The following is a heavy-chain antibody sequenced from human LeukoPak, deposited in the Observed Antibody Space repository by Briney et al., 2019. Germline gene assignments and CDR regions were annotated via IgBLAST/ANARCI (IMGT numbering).Heavy chain of an antibody. CDR2: INHSGST. J-gene: IGHJ6*03. CDR3: ARGKRHCSGGSCYLHYYYYMDV. CDR1: GGSFSGYY. D-gene: IGHD2-15*01. Sequence: TSETLSLTCAVYGGSFSGYYWSWIRQPPGKGLEWIGEINHSGSTNYNPSLKSRVTISVDTSKNQFSLKLSSVTAADTAVYYCARGKRHCSGGSCYLHYYYYMDVWGKGTTVTVSS. V-gene: IGHV4-34*01.